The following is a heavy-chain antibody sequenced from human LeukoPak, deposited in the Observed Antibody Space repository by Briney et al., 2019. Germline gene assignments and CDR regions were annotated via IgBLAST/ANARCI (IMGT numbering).Heavy chain of an antibody. J-gene: IGHJ4*02. CDR2: SNHSGST. CDR3: ARAWGLLHRYFDY. V-gene: IGHV4-34*01. Sequence: SETLSLTCAVYGGSFSGYYWSWIRQPPGKGLEWIGESNHSGSTNYNPSLKSRVTISVDTSKNQFSLKLSSVTAADTAVYYCARAWGLLHRYFDYWGQGTLVTVSS. CDR1: GGSFSGYY. D-gene: IGHD2-21*02.